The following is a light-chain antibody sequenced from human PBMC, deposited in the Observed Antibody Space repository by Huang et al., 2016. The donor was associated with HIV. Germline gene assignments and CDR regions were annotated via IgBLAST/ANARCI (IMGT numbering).Light chain of an antibody. CDR2: DAS. Sequence: EIVLTQSPDTLSLSPGERATLSCRASQSVSSYLAWYQQKPGQAPRLLIYDASNRATGIPARFSGSGSGTDFTLSISSLEPEDFAVYYYQQRSDWPLTFGPGTKVDIK. CDR3: QQRSDWPLT. CDR1: QSVSSY. J-gene: IGKJ3*01. V-gene: IGKV3-11*01.